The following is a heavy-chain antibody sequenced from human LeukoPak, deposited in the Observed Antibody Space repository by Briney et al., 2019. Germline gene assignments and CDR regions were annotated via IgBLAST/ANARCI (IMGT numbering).Heavy chain of an antibody. D-gene: IGHD2-2*01. CDR1: GFTFSSYG. CDR2: ISYDGSNK. V-gene: IGHV3-30*03. CDR3: ARGGEGEYCSITSCPLGH. J-gene: IGHJ4*02. Sequence: PGGSLRLSCAASGFTFSSYGMHWVRQAPGKGLEWVAVISYDGSNKYYADSVKGRFTISRDNSKNTLYLQMNSLRAEDTAVYYCARGGEGEYCSITSCPLGHWGQGTLVTVSS.